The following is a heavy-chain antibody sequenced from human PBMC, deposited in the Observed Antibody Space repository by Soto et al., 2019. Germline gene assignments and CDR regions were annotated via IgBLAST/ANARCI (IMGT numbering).Heavy chain of an antibody. CDR3: ARENPTIAAAGTGRHGMDV. Sequence: ASVKVSCKASGYTFTSYGSSWVRQAPGQGLEWMGWISAYNGNTNYAQKLQGRVTMTTDTSTSTAYMELRSLRSDDTAVYYCARENPTIAAAGTGRHGMDVWGQGTTVTVSS. CDR1: GYTFTSYG. V-gene: IGHV1-18*01. J-gene: IGHJ6*02. D-gene: IGHD6-13*01. CDR2: ISAYNGNT.